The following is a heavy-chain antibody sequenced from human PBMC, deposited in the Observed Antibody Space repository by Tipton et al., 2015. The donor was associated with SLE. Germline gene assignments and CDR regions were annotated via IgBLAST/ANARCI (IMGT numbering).Heavy chain of an antibody. J-gene: IGHJ4*02. V-gene: IGHV4-34*01. Sequence: TLSLTCAVYGGSFSGYYWSWIRQHPGKGLEWIGYIYYSGSTYYNPSLKSRVTISVDTSKNQFSLKLSSVTAADTAVYYCARARDVVVVVGASQWGGFDSWGQGTLVTVSS. CDR2: IYYSGST. CDR3: ARARDVVVVVGASQWGGFDS. D-gene: IGHD2-15*01. CDR1: GGSFSGYY.